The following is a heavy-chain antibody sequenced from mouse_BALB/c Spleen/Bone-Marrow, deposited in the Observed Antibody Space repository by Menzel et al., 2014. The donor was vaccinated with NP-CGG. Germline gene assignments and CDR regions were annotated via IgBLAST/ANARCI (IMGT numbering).Heavy chain of an antibody. CDR2: IYPGDGTT. CDR3: ARGGYFGNAFAY. J-gene: IGHJ3*01. V-gene: IGHV1S56*01. CDR1: GYTFXNFD. Sequence: QVQLQQSGPELVKPGALVKISCKASGYTFXNFDISWVQQRPGQGLEWIGWIYPGDGTTKYTEKFKGKASLTTDKSSSTAYMQLNSLTSDNSAVYFCARGGYFGNAFAYWGQGTLVSVSA. D-gene: IGHD2-1*01.